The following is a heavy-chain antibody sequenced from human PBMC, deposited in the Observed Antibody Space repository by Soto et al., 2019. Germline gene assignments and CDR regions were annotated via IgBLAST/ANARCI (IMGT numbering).Heavy chain of an antibody. CDR1: GGTFSSYA. V-gene: IGHV1-69*13. CDR2: IIPIFGTA. J-gene: IGHJ5*02. Sequence: PSVKVSCKASGGTFSSYAISWVRQAPGQGLEWMGGIIPIFGTANYAQKFQGRVTITADESTSTAYMELSSLRSEDTAVYYCARDPERSNWFDPWGQGTLVTVSS. D-gene: IGHD1-1*01. CDR3: ARDPERSNWFDP.